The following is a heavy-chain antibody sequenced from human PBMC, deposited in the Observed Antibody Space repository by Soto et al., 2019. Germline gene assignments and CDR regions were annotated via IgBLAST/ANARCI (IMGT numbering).Heavy chain of an antibody. CDR2: INHSGST. Sequence: SETLSLTCAVYGGSFSGFYCSWIRQPPGKGLEWIGEINHSGSTNYNPSLKSRVTISVDTSKNQFSLKLSSVTAADTAVYYCARARQYDYIDYWGQGTLVTVS. J-gene: IGHJ4*02. CDR1: GGSFSGFY. CDR3: ARARQYDYIDY. V-gene: IGHV4-34*01.